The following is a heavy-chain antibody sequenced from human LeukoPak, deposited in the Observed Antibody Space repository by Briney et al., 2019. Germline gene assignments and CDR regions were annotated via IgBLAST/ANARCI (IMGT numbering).Heavy chain of an antibody. Sequence: GASVKVSCKASGGTFSSYAISWVRQAPGQGLEWMGGIIPIFGTANYAQKFQGRVTITADESTSTAYMELSSLRSEDTAVYYCAGGWTGIVGATGDAFDIWGQGTMVTVSS. CDR2: IIPIFGTA. V-gene: IGHV1-69*13. CDR1: GGTFSSYA. CDR3: AGGWTGIVGATGDAFDI. D-gene: IGHD1-26*01. J-gene: IGHJ3*02.